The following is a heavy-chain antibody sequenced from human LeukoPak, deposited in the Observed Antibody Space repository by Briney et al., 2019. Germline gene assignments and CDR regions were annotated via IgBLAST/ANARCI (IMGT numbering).Heavy chain of an antibody. D-gene: IGHD2-21*01. CDR2: ISYDGSNK. Sequence: GRSLRLSCAASGFTFSSYAMHWVRPAPGKGLEWVAVISYDGSNKYYADSVKGQFTISRDNSKNTLYLQMNSLRAEDTAVYYCARDSLPYCGGDCPPDYWGQGTLVTVSS. CDR1: GFTFSSYA. V-gene: IGHV3-30-3*01. CDR3: ARDSLPYCGGDCPPDY. J-gene: IGHJ4*02.